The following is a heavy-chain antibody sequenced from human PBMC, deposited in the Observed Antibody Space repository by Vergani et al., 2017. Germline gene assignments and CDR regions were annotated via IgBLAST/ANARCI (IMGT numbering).Heavy chain of an antibody. D-gene: IGHD3-10*01. Sequence: QVKLQESGPGLVKPSETLSLTCTVSGASVNSYYWSWIRQPPGKGLEWLGYVSFRGDTLYDPSVKGRMTISLNTSSNQFSLYLTSVTAADTAVYYCARSRIYYDAGSPDYWGQGTLVTVS. J-gene: IGHJ4*02. CDR2: VSFRGDT. CDR3: ARSRIYYDAGSPDY. CDR1: GASVNSYY. V-gene: IGHV4-59*02.